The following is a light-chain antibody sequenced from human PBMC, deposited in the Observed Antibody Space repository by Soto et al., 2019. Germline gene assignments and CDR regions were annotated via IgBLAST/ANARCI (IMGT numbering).Light chain of an antibody. CDR3: QQYNSYST. J-gene: IGKJ1*01. V-gene: IGKV1-17*01. Sequence: IQMTQSPPSLSASVGDRVILTCRASQDIRNELGWYQQKPGKAPKLLIHATSNLQGGVPSRFSGTGSGTEFTLTINSLQPDDFATYYCQQYNSYSTFGPGTKVEVK. CDR2: ATS. CDR1: QDIRNE.